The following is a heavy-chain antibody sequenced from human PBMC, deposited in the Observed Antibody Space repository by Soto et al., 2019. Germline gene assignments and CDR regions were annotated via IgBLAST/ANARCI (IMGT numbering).Heavy chain of an antibody. CDR3: ARDCRGTSCHDY. J-gene: IGHJ4*02. D-gene: IGHD2-2*01. CDR2: ISTYNGRT. CDR1: GYAFDTSG. V-gene: IGHV1-18*01. Sequence: QVQLVQSRGEVKKPGDSVRVSCKTSGYAFDTSGVTWVRQAPGEGLEWMGWISTYNGRTRYAQRFQGRLTMTTDTVSTTVYMELKSLTYDDTAVYFWARDCRGTSCHDYWGQGSLVTVSS.